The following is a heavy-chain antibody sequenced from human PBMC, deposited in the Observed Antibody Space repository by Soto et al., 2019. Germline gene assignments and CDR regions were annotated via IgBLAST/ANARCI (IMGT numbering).Heavy chain of an antibody. CDR1: GGSISSGGYY. CDR2: IYYSGST. V-gene: IGHV4-31*03. D-gene: IGHD3-3*01. Sequence: SETLSLTCTVSGGSISSGGYYWSWIRQHPGKGLEWIGSIYYSGSTYYNPSLKSRVTISVDTSKNQFSLKLSSVTAADTAVYYCARDRRNYDFWSGYYIGGSFDYWGQGTLVTVSS. CDR3: ARDRRNYDFWSGYYIGGSFDY. J-gene: IGHJ4*02.